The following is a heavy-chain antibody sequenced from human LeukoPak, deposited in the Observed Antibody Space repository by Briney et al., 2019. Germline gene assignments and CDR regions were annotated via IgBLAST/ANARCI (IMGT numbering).Heavy chain of an antibody. V-gene: IGHV3-15*01. J-gene: IGHJ3*02. D-gene: IGHD1-26*01. CDR3: AKGVGPLRHDAFDI. CDR2: IKSKTDGGTT. CDR1: GFTFSNAW. Sequence: GGSLRLSCAASGFTFSNAWMSWVRQAPGKGLEWVGLIKSKTDGGTTDYAAPVKGRFTISRDDSKNTLYLQMNSLRAEDTAVYYCAKGVGPLRHDAFDIWGQGTMVTVSS.